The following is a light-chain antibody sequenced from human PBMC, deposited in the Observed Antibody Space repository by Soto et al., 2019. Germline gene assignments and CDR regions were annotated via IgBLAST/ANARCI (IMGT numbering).Light chain of an antibody. CDR2: DAS. Sequence: EIVLTQSPGTLSLSPLERATLSCRASQSVGSYLAWYQQKPGQAPRLLIYDASTRATGVPARFSGSGSGTEFALTISRLEPDDFAVYYCQRYGGPSWTFGQGTKVDIK. J-gene: IGKJ1*01. CDR3: QRYGGPSWT. CDR1: QSVGSY. V-gene: IGKV3-20*01.